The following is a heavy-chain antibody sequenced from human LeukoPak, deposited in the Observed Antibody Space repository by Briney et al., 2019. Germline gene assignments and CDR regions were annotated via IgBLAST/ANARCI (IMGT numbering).Heavy chain of an antibody. J-gene: IGHJ4*02. CDR3: ARARGHAHFDY. Sequence: QPGGSLRLSCAASGFTFSTYERNWLRQAPGKGLEGVSYISSSGGTIYYADSGKGRLTISRDHDKNSLYLQMNRLRVEDTAVYYCARARGHAHFDYWGQGTLVTVSS. CDR1: GFTFSTYE. CDR2: ISSSGGTI. D-gene: IGHD2-15*01. V-gene: IGHV3-48*03.